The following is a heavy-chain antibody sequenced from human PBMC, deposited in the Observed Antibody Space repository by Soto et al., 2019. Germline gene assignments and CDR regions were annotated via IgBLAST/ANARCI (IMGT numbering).Heavy chain of an antibody. CDR3: AREALPYDFWSGYYPNKYYYYGMDV. CDR1: GYTFTGYY. Sequence: ASVKVSFKASGYTFTGYYMHWVRQAPGQGLEWMGWINPNSGGTNYAQKFQGWVTMTRDTSISTAYMELSRLRSDDTAVYYCAREALPYDFWSGYYPNKYYYYGMDVWGQGTTVTVSS. CDR2: INPNSGGT. J-gene: IGHJ6*02. V-gene: IGHV1-2*04. D-gene: IGHD3-3*01.